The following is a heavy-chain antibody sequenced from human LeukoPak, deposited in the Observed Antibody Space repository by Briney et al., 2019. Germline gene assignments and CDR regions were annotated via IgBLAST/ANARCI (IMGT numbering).Heavy chain of an antibody. CDR1: GGSISSGGYY. J-gene: IGHJ6*02. CDR2: IFYSGST. CDR3: ARQRRYCSSTSCYFEYYGLDV. D-gene: IGHD2-2*01. V-gene: IGHV4-31*11. Sequence: SETLSLTCAVSGGSISSGGYYWSWIRQHPGEGLEWIGYIFYSGSTYYNPSLKSRVTISVDTSKNQFSLKLSSVTAADTAVYYCARQRRYCSSTSCYFEYYGLDVWGQGTTVTVSS.